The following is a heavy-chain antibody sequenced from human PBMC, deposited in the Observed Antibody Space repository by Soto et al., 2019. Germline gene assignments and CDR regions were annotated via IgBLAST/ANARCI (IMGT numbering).Heavy chain of an antibody. D-gene: IGHD1-26*01. Sequence: SETLSLTCAVYGGYFSGYDWSWIRQPPGKGLEWIGEINHSGSTNYNPSLKSRVTISVDTSKNQFSLKLSSVTAADTAVYYCARARGRRGYYYYYMDVWGKGTTVTVSS. J-gene: IGHJ6*03. CDR1: GGYFSGYD. CDR3: ARARGRRGYYYYYMDV. CDR2: INHSGST. V-gene: IGHV4-34*01.